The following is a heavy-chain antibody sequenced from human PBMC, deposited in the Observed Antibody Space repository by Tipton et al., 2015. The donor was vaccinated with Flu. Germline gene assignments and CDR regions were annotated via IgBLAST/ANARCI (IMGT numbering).Heavy chain of an antibody. Sequence: TLSLTCTVSGGSISSYYWSWIRQPAGKGLEWIGRIYTSGSTNYNPSLKSRVTMSVDTSKNQFSLKLSSVTAADTAVYYCARAAQPTIWNYFDYWGQGTLVTVSS. CDR1: GGSISSYY. CDR3: ARAAQPTIWNYFDY. J-gene: IGHJ4*02. CDR2: IYTSGST. V-gene: IGHV4-4*07. D-gene: IGHD4/OR15-4a*01.